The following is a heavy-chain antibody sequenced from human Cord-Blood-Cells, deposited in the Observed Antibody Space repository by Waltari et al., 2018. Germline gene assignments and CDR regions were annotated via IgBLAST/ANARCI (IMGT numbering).Heavy chain of an antibody. CDR1: GYSISSVYY. CDR2: IYHSGST. Sequence: QVQLQESGPGLVKPSETLSPTCPVPGYSISSVYYWGWIRQPPGKGLEWIGSIYHSGSTYYNPSLKSRVTISVDTSKNQFSLKLSSVTAADTAVYYCARQSDYWGQGTLVTVSS. V-gene: IGHV4-38-2*01. CDR3: ARQSDY. J-gene: IGHJ4*02.